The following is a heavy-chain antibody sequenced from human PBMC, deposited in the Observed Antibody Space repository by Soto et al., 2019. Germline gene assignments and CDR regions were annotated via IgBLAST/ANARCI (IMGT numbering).Heavy chain of an antibody. J-gene: IGHJ6*02. V-gene: IGHV3-49*03. CDR1: GFTFGDYA. CDR3: TRGGSVVYAIWWGSGYYYGMDV. CDR2: IRSKAYGGTT. Sequence: PGGSLRLSCTASGFTFGDYAMSWFRQAPGKGLEWVGFIRSKAYGGTTEYAASVKGRFTISRDDSKSIAYLQMNSLKTKDTAVYYCTRGGSVVYAIWWGSGYYYGMDVWGQGTTVTVSS. D-gene: IGHD2-8*02.